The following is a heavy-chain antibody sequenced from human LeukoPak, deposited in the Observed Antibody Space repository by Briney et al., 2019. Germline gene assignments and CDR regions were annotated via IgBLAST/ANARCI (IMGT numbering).Heavy chain of an antibody. V-gene: IGHV3-7*01. J-gene: IGHJ6*03. CDR2: INQDGSEK. D-gene: IGHD2-2*01. CDR1: GCTFSSYW. Sequence: PGGSLTLSCAASGCTFSSYWMSWVRQAPGKGLEWVANINQDGSEKYYVDPFPRRFTLRRANAKNSLYLQTPILRADDTAVYYCASDGCSSSSCYLPYQYYYTAVWGKGTTVTVSS. CDR3: ASDGCSSSSCYLPYQYYYTAV.